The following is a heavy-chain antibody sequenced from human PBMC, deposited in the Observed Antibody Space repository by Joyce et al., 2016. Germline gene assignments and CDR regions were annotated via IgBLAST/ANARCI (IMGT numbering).Heavy chain of an antibody. J-gene: IGHJ4*02. D-gene: IGHD5-24*01. V-gene: IGHV3-48*02. CDR1: GFSFNTYS. Sequence: EVQLVESGGGLVQPGGSLRLSCAASGFSFNTYSINWVRQAQGKGLEWLSYISASSGTIYYADSVKGRFTISRENAKNSVYLQMNSLRDEDTAVYYCARVGRTGYTCDYWGQGTLVTVSS. CDR3: ARVGRTGYTCDY. CDR2: ISASSGTI.